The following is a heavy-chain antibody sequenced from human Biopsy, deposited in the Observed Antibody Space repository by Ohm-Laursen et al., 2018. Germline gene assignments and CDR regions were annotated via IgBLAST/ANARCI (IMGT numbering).Heavy chain of an antibody. CDR1: GFSLSDPRVG. Sequence: TQTLTLTSTVSGFSLSDPRVGVSWIRQPPGKALEWLGQIFLNDETSYSTSLKSRLTISKDTSKSQVILTMTNMDPVDTATYYCAHYYDLLTKYYYFDYWGQGTLVTVSS. J-gene: IGHJ4*02. CDR3: AHYYDLLTKYYYFDY. D-gene: IGHD3-9*01. CDR2: IFLNDET. V-gene: IGHV2-26*01.